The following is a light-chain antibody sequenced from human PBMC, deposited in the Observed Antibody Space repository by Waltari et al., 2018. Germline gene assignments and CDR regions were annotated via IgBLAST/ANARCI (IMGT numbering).Light chain of an antibody. CDR3: AAWDDSLSGYV. CDR1: SSNIGTHA. V-gene: IGLV1-36*01. CDR2: YDD. Sequence: QSVLTQPPSVSEAPRQRVPISCSGSSSNIGTHAVNRYQQLPGKAPKLLLYYDDLLPSGVSDRFSGSKSGTSASLAISGLQSEDEADYYCAAWDDSLSGYVFGTGTKVTVL. J-gene: IGLJ1*01.